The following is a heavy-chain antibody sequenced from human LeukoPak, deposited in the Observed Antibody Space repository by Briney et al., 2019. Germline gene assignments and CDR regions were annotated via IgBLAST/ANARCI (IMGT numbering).Heavy chain of an antibody. Sequence: GGSLRLSCAASGFTLSSYEMNWVRQAPGKGLEWVSYISSSGSTIYYADSVKGRFTISRDNAKNSLYLQMNSLRAEDTAVYYCARDNQLIAAAGSNYWGQGTLVTVSS. CDR2: ISSSGSTI. CDR3: ARDNQLIAAAGSNY. V-gene: IGHV3-48*03. J-gene: IGHJ4*02. CDR1: GFTLSSYE. D-gene: IGHD6-13*01.